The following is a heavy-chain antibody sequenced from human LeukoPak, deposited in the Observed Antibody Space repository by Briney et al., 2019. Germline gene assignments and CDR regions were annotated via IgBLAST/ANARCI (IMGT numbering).Heavy chain of an antibody. V-gene: IGHV1-18*01. CDR2: ISAYNGNT. D-gene: IGHD3-3*01. Sequence: ASVKVSCKASGYTFTSYGISWVRQAPGQGLEWMGWISAYNGNTNYAQKLQGRVTMTTDTSTSTAYMELRSLRSDDTAVYYCAREREMEWLLYRSGFDYWGQGTLVTVSS. CDR3: AREREMEWLLYRSGFDY. J-gene: IGHJ4*02. CDR1: GYTFTSYG.